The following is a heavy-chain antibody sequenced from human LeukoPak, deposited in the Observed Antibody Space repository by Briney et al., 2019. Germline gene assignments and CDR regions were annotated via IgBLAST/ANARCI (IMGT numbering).Heavy chain of an antibody. Sequence: GGPLRLSCEASGSTFNSYGMHWVRQAPGKGLEWVAVISYDGSNKYYADAVKGRFTVSRDNSKNTLYLQMNSLRAEDTAVYFCAGDRNSFGIASSSRSHDPYAFDIWGQGTMVTVSS. CDR2: ISYDGSNK. CDR3: AGDRNSFGIASSSRSHDPYAFDI. D-gene: IGHD6-13*01. CDR1: GSTFNSYG. J-gene: IGHJ3*02. V-gene: IGHV3-30*03.